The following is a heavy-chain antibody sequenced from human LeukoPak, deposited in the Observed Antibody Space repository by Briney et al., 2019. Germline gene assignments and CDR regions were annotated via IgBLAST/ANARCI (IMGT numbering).Heavy chain of an antibody. CDR1: GSSISSSSYY. Sequence: SETLSLTCTVSGSSISSSSYYWGWIRQPPGKGLEWIGSIYSSGSTYYNPSLKSRVTISVDTSKNQFSLKLSSVTAADTAVYYCARGPARKFPDYWAQETLVTVYS. J-gene: IGHJ4*02. CDR2: IYSSGST. CDR3: ARGPARKFPDY. D-gene: IGHD6-6*01. V-gene: IGHV4-39*07.